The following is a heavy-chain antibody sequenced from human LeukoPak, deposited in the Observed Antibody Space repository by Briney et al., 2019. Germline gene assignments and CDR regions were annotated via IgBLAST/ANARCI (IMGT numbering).Heavy chain of an antibody. J-gene: IGHJ3*02. CDR2: IYSSGST. CDR3: ARGREAWELLDAFDI. Sequence: SETLSLTCTLSGGSISSYYGSWIRQPPGKGLEWIGYIYSSGSTNHNPSLKSRVTISVETSKNQFSLNLGSVTAADTAVYYCARGREAWELLDAFDIWGRGTMVTVSS. D-gene: IGHD1-26*01. V-gene: IGHV4-59*08. CDR1: GGSISSYY.